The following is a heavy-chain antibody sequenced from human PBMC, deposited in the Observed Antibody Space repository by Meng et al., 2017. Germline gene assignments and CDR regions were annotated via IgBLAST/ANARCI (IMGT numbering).Heavy chain of an antibody. V-gene: IGHV3-23*01. J-gene: IGHJ5*02. CDR3: AKFMDGWFDP. CDR2: ISGSGGST. D-gene: IGHD2-2*03. Sequence: GESLKISCAASGFTFSSYAMIWVRQAPGQGLEWVSAISGSGGSTYYADSVKGRFTISRDNSKNTLYLQMNSLRAEDTTVHYCAKFMDGWFDPWGQGTLVTVSS. CDR1: GFTFSSYA.